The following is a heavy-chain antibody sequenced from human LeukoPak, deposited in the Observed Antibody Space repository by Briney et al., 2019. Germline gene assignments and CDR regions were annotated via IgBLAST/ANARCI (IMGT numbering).Heavy chain of an antibody. D-gene: IGHD2-15*01. Sequence: PSETLSLTCTVSGGSISSYYWSWIRQPAGKGLEWLGRIYTSGSTNYNPSLKSRVTMSVDTSNNQFSLKLSSVAAADTVVYYCARDGFHCSGGSCFYYYYYYMDVWGKGTTVTVSS. V-gene: IGHV4-4*07. CDR2: IYTSGST. J-gene: IGHJ6*03. CDR3: ARDGFHCSGGSCFYYYYYYMDV. CDR1: GGSISSYY.